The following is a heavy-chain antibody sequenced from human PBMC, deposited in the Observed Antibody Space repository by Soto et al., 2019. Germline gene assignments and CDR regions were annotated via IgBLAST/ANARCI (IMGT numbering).Heavy chain of an antibody. CDR3: AREGAAAGNPYFDY. CDR2: IYYSGST. CDR1: GGSISSYY. Sequence: QVQLQESGPGLVKPSETLSLTCTVSGGSISSYYWSWIRQPPGKGLEWIGYIYYSGSTNYNPSLKSRVTISVDTSKNQFSLKLSSVTAADTAVYYCAREGAAAGNPYFDYWGQGTLVTVSS. D-gene: IGHD6-13*01. J-gene: IGHJ4*02. V-gene: IGHV4-59*01.